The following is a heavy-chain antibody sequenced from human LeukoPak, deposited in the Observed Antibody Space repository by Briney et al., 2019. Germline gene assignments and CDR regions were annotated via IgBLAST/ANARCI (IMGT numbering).Heavy chain of an antibody. CDR3: ARDRYGDDYYYYGMDV. D-gene: IGHD4-17*01. Sequence: GGSLRLSCAASGFTFSSYGMHWVRQAPGKGLEWVAVIWYDGSNKYYSDSVKGRFTISRDNSKNTLYLQMNSLRAKDTAVYYCARDRYGDDYYYYGMDVWGQGTTVTVSS. CDR1: GFTFSSYG. J-gene: IGHJ6*02. V-gene: IGHV3-33*01. CDR2: IWYDGSNK.